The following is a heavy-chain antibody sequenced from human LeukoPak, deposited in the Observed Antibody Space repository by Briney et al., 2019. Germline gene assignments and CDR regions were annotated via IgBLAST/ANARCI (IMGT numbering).Heavy chain of an antibody. Sequence: ASVKVSCKASGYTFTSYGISWVRRAPGQGLEWMGWISAYNGNTNYAQKLQGRVTMTTDTSTSTAYMELSRLRSDDTAVYYCARALGYCSSTSCSDFDYWGQGTLVTVSS. CDR2: ISAYNGNT. CDR1: GYTFTSYG. J-gene: IGHJ4*02. D-gene: IGHD2-2*01. CDR3: ARALGYCSSTSCSDFDY. V-gene: IGHV1-18*01.